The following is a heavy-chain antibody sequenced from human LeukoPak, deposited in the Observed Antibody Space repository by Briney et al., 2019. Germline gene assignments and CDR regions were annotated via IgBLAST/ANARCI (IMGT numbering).Heavy chain of an antibody. D-gene: IGHD3-22*01. CDR2: IIPIFGTA. Sequence: SVKVSCKASGGTFSSYAISWVRQAPGQGLEWMGGIIPIFGTANYAQKFQGGVTITTDESTSTAYMELSSLRSEDTAVYYCAREFYYYDSGGYRDAFDIWGQGTMVTVSS. J-gene: IGHJ3*02. V-gene: IGHV1-69*05. CDR3: AREFYYYDSGGYRDAFDI. CDR1: GGTFSSYA.